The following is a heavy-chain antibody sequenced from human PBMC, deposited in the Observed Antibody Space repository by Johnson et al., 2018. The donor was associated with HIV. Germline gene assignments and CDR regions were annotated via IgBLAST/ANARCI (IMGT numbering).Heavy chain of an antibody. CDR2: ISYDGRNK. D-gene: IGHD6-13*01. CDR3: AKDLGSGSSSWLFDF. CDR1: GFIFSGFG. Sequence: QLVESGGGVVRPGGSLRLSCAASGFIFSGFGLHWVRQAPGKGLEWVASISYDGRNKYYADSVKGRFTISRDNAKNSLYLQMNSLRTEDTAWYYCAKDLGSGSSSWLFDFWGQGTMVTVSS. V-gene: IGHV3-30-3*01. J-gene: IGHJ3*01.